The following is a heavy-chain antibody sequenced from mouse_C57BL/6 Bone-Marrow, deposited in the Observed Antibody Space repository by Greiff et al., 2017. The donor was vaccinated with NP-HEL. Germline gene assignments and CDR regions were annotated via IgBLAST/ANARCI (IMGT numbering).Heavy chain of an antibody. D-gene: IGHD2-10*02. Sequence: VQLKQSGPGLVKPSQSLSLTCSVTGYSITSGYYWNWIRQFPGNKLEWMGYISYDGSNNYNPSLKNRISITRDTSKNQFFLKLNSVTTEDTATYYCARRGALGFDYWGQGTTLTVSS. CDR1: GYSITSGYY. J-gene: IGHJ2*01. CDR2: ISYDGSN. CDR3: ARRGALGFDY. V-gene: IGHV3-6*01.